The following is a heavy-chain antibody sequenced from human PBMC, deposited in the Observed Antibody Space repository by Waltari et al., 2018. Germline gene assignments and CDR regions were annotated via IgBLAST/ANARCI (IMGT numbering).Heavy chain of an antibody. CDR3: ARDSSSSGKGDY. J-gene: IGHJ4*02. V-gene: IGHV1-46*01. CDR2: INPSGSST. Sequence: QVQLVQSGAEVKKPGASVTVSCKASGYTFTNYSMHWVRQAPGQGLEWMGIINPSGSSTIYALKFEDRVTMTRDTSTSTVYMQLSSLKSEDTAIYYCARDSSSSGKGDYWGQGTLVTVSS. D-gene: IGHD6-6*01. CDR1: GYTFTNYS.